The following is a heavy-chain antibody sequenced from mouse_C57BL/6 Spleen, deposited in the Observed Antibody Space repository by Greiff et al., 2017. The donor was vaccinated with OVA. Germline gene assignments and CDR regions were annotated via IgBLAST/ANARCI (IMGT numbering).Heavy chain of an antibody. CDR3: ARDKDY. CDR2: ISYDGSN. CDR1: GYSITSGYY. Sequence: DVKLQESGPGLVKPSQSLSLTCSVTGYSITSGYYWNWIRQFPGNKLEWMGYISYDGSNNYNPSLKNRISITRDTSKNQFFLKLNSVTTEDTATYYCARDKDYWGQGTSVTVSS. V-gene: IGHV3-6*01. J-gene: IGHJ4*01.